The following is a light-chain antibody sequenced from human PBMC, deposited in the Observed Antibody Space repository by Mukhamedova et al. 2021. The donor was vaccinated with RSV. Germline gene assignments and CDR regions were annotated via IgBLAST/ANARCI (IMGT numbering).Light chain of an antibody. V-gene: IGKV1-13*02. CDR3: QQFNTYPFT. Sequence: WYQRRVHGKTPTLLIYDASTLQNGVPSGFIGTGFGTDFTLTITSLQPGDLATYYCQQFNTYPFTFGGGTKVEIK. CDR2: DAS. J-gene: IGKJ4*01.